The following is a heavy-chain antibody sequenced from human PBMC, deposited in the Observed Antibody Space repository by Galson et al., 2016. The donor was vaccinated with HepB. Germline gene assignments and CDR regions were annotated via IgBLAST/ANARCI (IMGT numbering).Heavy chain of an antibody. Sequence: QSGAEVKKPGESLRISCKASGYSFSSFWITWVRQVPGKGLEWMGRIDPSDTYTNYNPSFQGHVTISIDKSLTTAYLQWSSLRASDSAIYYCARRTSDFWRARLFDPWGQGTQVTVSS. CDR1: GYSFSSFW. CDR3: ARRTSDFWRARLFDP. D-gene: IGHD3-3*01. CDR2: IDPSDTYT. V-gene: IGHV5-10-1*01. J-gene: IGHJ5*02.